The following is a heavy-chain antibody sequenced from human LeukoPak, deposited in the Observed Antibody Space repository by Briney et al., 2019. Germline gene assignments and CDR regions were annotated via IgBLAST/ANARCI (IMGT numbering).Heavy chain of an antibody. Sequence: GGSLRLSCAASGFTFSSYAMSWVRQAPGKGLEWVSGISWNSGSIGYADSVKGRFTISRDNAKNSLYLQMNSLRAEDTALYYCAKGDYYDSRGGNYFDYWGQGTLVTVSS. CDR2: ISWNSGSI. V-gene: IGHV3-9*01. CDR3: AKGDYYDSRGGNYFDY. D-gene: IGHD3-22*01. J-gene: IGHJ4*02. CDR1: GFTFSSYA.